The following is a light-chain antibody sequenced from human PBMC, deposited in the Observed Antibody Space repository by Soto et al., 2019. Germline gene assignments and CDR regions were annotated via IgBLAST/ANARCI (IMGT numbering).Light chain of an antibody. Sequence: DIQLTQSPPFLSAFVEDRVTITCRASQGVSSYLAWYQQKPGKAPKLLIYAASTLESGVPSRFSGSGSGTEFTLTISSLQPDDFATYYCQQYNSYSQTFGQGTKVDIK. CDR3: QQYNSYSQT. CDR2: AAS. J-gene: IGKJ1*01. CDR1: QGVSSY. V-gene: IGKV1-9*01.